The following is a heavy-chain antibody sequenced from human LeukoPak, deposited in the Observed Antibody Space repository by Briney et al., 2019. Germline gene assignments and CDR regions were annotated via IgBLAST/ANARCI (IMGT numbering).Heavy chain of an antibody. CDR2: ISGSGGST. D-gene: IGHD4-23*01. J-gene: IGHJ6*02. CDR3: AKDGNWVYYYGMDV. CDR1: GFTFSSYA. Sequence: PGGSLRLSCAASGFTFSSYAMSWVRQAPGKGLEWVSAISGSGGSTYYADSVKGRSTISRDNSKNTLYLQMNSLRAEDTAVYYCAKDGNWVYYYGMDVWGQGTTVTVSS. V-gene: IGHV3-23*01.